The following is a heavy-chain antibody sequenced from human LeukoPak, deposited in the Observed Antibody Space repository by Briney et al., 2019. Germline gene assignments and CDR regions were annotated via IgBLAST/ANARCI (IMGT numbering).Heavy chain of an antibody. CDR2: IYYSGST. V-gene: IGHV4-59*01. CDR1: GGSISSYY. J-gene: IGHJ4*02. Sequence: PSETLSLTCTVSGGSISSYYWSWIRQPPGKALEWIGYIYYSGSTNYNPSLKSRVTISVDTSKNQFSLKLSSVTAADTAVYYCARNISSSWYDYWGQGTLVTVSS. D-gene: IGHD6-13*01. CDR3: ARNISSSWYDY.